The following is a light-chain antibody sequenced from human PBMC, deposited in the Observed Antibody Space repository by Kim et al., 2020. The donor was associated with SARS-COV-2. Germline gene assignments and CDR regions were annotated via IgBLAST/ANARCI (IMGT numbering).Light chain of an antibody. CDR3: CSYAGSSTVV. CDR2: EGS. J-gene: IGLJ2*01. CDR1: SSDVGSYNL. V-gene: IGLV2-23*01. Sequence: QSITISCTGTSSDVGSYNLVSWYQQHPGKAPKLLIYEGSKRPSGVSNRFSGSKSGNPASLTISGLQAEDEADYYCCSYAGSSTVVFGVGTQLIVL.